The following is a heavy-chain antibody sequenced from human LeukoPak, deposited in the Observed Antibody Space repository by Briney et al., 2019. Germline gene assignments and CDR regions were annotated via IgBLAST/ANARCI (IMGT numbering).Heavy chain of an antibody. J-gene: IGHJ4*02. CDR2: ISDSGGRT. D-gene: IGHD3-22*01. V-gene: IGHV3-23*01. CDR3: AKRGVVIRVILVGFHKEAYYFDS. Sequence: GGSLRLSCAVSGVTLSNYGMSWVRQVPGKGLEWVAGISDSGGRTNYADSVKGRFTISRDNPKNTLYLQMNSLRAEDTAVYFCAKRGVVIRVILVGFHKEAYYFDSWGQGALVTVSS. CDR1: GVTLSNYG.